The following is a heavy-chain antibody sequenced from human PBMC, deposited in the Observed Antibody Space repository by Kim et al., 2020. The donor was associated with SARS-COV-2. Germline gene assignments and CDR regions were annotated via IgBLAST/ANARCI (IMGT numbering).Heavy chain of an antibody. V-gene: IGHV4-31*02. D-gene: IGHD6-13*01. CDR3: ARGAAAGTLLLSPIDY. J-gene: IGHJ4*02. Sequence: PSLKSRVTLSVDTSKYQFALKLSSVTAADTAVYYCARGAAAGTLLLSPIDYWGQGTLVTVSS.